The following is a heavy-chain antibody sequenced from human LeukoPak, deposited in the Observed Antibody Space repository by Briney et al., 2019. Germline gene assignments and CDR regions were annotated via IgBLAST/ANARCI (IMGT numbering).Heavy chain of an antibody. V-gene: IGHV1-46*01. CDR1: GYTFTSYY. Sequence: WASVKITCKASGYTFTSYYMHWVRQAPGQGLEWMGTINPSGGSTSYAQKFQGRVTMTRDMSTSTVYMELSSLRSEDTAVYYCARVSVDYYYYYMDVWGKGTTVTVSS. J-gene: IGHJ6*03. CDR2: INPSGGST. CDR3: ARVSVDYYYYYMDV.